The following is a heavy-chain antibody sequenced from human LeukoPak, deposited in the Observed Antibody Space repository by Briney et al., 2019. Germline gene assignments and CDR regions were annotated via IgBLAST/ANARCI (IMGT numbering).Heavy chain of an antibody. CDR1: GYSFTSYW. J-gene: IGHJ6*02. Sequence: GESLKISCKGSGYSFTSYWIGWVRQMPGKGLEWMGFIYPGDSETRYSPSFQGQVTVSADKSISTAYLQWSSLKASGTAIYYCARSPQFYGSGKGMDVWGQGTTVTVSS. D-gene: IGHD3-10*01. CDR3: ARSPQFYGSGKGMDV. V-gene: IGHV5-51*01. CDR2: IYPGDSET.